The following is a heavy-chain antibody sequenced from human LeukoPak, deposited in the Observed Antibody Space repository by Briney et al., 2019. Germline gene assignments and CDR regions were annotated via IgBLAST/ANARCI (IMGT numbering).Heavy chain of an antibody. D-gene: IGHD3-22*01. CDR3: ARSKDGSGFAAY. CDR2: INHSGNT. J-gene: IGHJ4*02. Sequence: SETLSLTCAVYGGSFSGYYWTWIRQPPGRGLEWIGEINHSGNTNYNPSLKSRVAISVDTSKNQFSLKLSSVIAADTAMYYCARSKDGSGFAAYWGQGTQVTVSS. CDR1: GGSFSGYY. V-gene: IGHV4-34*01.